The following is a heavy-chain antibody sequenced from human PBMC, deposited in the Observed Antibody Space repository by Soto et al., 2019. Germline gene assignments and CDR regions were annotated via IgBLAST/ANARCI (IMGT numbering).Heavy chain of an antibody. D-gene: IGHD6-6*01. V-gene: IGHV1-8*01. Sequence: GASVKVSCKASGYTFTSYDINWVRQATGQGLEWMGWMKPNSGNTGYAQKFQGRVTMTRNTSISTAYMEMSSLRSEDTAVYYCARGALRGAARPGHYWGQGTLVTVSS. J-gene: IGHJ4*02. CDR2: MKPNSGNT. CDR3: ARGALRGAARPGHY. CDR1: GYTFTSYD.